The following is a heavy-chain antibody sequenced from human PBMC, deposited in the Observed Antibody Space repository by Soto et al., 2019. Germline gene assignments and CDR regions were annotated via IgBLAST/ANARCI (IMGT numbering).Heavy chain of an antibody. D-gene: IGHD4-17*01. CDR3: VSQRTTVPTQAYFDY. Sequence: SETLSLTCTVSGGSIISYYCSWIRQPPGKGLEWIGYIYYSGSTNYNPSLKSRVTISVDTSKNRFSLSLNSVTASDTAVYFCVSQRTTVPTQAYFDYWGPGALVTVSS. V-gene: IGHV4-59*08. J-gene: IGHJ4*02. CDR1: GGSIISYY. CDR2: IYYSGST.